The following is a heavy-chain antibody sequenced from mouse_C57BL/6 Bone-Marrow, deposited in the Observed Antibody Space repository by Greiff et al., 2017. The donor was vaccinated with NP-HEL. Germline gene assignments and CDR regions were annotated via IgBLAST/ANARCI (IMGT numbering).Heavy chain of an antibody. CDR2: IDPENGDT. CDR3: TTRSNYAWFAY. V-gene: IGHV14-4*01. D-gene: IGHD2-5*01. CDR1: GFNIKDDY. J-gene: IGHJ3*01. Sequence: EVQLQESGAELVRPGASVKLSCTASGFNIKDDYMHWVKQRPEQGLEWIGWIDPENGDTEYASKFQGKATITADTSSNTAYLQLSSLTSEDTAVYYCTTRSNYAWFAYWGQGTLVTVSA.